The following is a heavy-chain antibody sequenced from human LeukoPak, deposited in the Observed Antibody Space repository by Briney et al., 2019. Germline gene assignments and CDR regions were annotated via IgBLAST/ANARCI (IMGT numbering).Heavy chain of an antibody. CDR2: INPKTGGT. J-gene: IGHJ5*02. CDR3: ARDPSRSGSCYTGWFAP. Sequence: GASVKLSCKASGYTFRGYYIHWVRQAPGQGLEWMGWINPKTGGTKYAQKFQGRVTMTSDTSVTTAYMELSSLRSDDTAVYYCARDPSRSGSCYTGWFAPWGQGTLVTVSS. V-gene: IGHV1-2*02. D-gene: IGHD1-26*01. CDR1: GYTFRGYY.